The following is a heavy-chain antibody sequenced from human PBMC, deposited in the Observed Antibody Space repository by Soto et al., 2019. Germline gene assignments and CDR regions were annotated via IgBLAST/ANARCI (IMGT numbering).Heavy chain of an antibody. V-gene: IGHV3-33*01. J-gene: IGHJ6*02. CDR1: GFTFRNYG. Sequence: QVQLVESGGGVVQPGRSLRLSCAASGFTFRNYGMHWVRQDPAKGLEWVALVWYDGGNKNYVDSVKGRFTISRDNSKNTLYLQMNSLIDEDTAVYYCVRAAGYSGNDYVYYYGMDVWGQGTTVTVSS. D-gene: IGHD5-12*01. CDR2: VWYDGGNK. CDR3: VRAAGYSGNDYVYYYGMDV.